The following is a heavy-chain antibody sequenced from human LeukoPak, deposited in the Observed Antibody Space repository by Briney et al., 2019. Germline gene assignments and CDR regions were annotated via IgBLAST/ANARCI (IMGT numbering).Heavy chain of an antibody. J-gene: IGHJ4*02. CDR3: ARGPICDRSGKGDY. D-gene: IGHD2-2*02. V-gene: IGHV3-53*01. CDR2: IYSGGST. Sequence: GGSLRLSCAASGFTVSSNYMSWVRQAPGKGLEWVSVIYSGGSTYYADSVKGRFTISRDNSKNTLYLQMNSLRADDTAVYYCARGPICDRSGKGDYWGQGTLVTVSS. CDR1: GFTVSSNY.